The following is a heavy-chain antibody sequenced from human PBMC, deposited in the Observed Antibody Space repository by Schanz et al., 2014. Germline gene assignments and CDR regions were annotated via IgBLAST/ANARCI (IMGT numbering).Heavy chain of an antibody. V-gene: IGHV1-46*01. CDR3: ASSGAGYSSSWDFDY. CDR1: GYTFVSYS. D-gene: IGHD6-13*01. CDR2: INPTGGST. J-gene: IGHJ4*02. Sequence: QVQLVQSGAEVKKPGASVKVSCKASGYTFVSYSMHWVRQAPGQGLEWMGIINPTGGSTSYAQRFQGRVTVTRDTSTSTVYMELSSLRSEDTAVYYCASSGAGYSSSWDFDYWGQGTLVTVSS.